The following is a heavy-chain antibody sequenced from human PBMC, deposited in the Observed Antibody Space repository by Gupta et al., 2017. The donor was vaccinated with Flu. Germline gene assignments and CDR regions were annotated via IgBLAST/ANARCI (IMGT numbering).Heavy chain of an antibody. CDR1: GFTFSRYG. J-gene: IGHJ6*02. Sequence: QVQLVESGGGVVQPGRSLRLSCAASGFTFSRYGMHWVRQAPGKGLEWVAVIWYDGSNKYYADSVKGRFTISRDNSKNTLDLQMNSLRAEDTAVYYCARGAGRPTEEDYYGSGSYYTEVYYYYGMDVWGQGTTVTVSS. CDR2: IWYDGSNK. D-gene: IGHD3-10*01. CDR3: ARGAGRPTEEDYYGSGSYYTEVYYYYGMDV. V-gene: IGHV3-33*01.